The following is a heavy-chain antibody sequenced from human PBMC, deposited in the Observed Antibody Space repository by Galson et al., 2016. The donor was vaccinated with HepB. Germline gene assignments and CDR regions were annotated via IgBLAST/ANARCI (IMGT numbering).Heavy chain of an antibody. CDR1: GFTFRAYA. CDR3: AKNGVYYDPLTGHFDY. D-gene: IGHD3-9*01. J-gene: IGHJ4*02. Sequence: CAASGFTFRAYAMNWVRQAPGKGLEWVSSISGTGYIYYADSVQGRFTISRDDSKNTVYLQMDSLRAEDTAVHYCAKNGVYYDPLTGHFDYWGQGTPVTVSS. V-gene: IGHV3-23*01. CDR2: ISGTGYI.